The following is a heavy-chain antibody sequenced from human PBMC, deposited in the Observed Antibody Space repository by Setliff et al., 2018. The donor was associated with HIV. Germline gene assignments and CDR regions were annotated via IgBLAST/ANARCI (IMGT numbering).Heavy chain of an antibody. CDR3: AREGVPTVDEEWYYFDQ. CDR2: ISAYSGDT. D-gene: IGHD3-3*01. Sequence: ASVKVSCKASGYTFTSYGISWVRQAPGQGLEWMGWISAYSGDTNYAQKVQGRVTLTTDTSTSTAYMELRRLRSDDTAVYYCAREGVPTVDEEWYYFDQWGQGTLVTVS. V-gene: IGHV1-18*01. J-gene: IGHJ4*02. CDR1: GYTFTSYG.